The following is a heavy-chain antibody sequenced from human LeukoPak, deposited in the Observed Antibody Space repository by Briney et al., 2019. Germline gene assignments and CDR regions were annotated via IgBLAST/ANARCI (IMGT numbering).Heavy chain of an antibody. Sequence: GESLKISCRGSGYSFTSYWIAWVRQMPGKGLEWMGIIYPGDSDTRYSPSFQGQVSISADKSISTAYLQWNSLRASDTAMYFCARRGGDGGYFDYWGQGTLVTVSS. CDR1: GYSFTSYW. D-gene: IGHD4-17*01. CDR2: IYPGDSDT. CDR3: ARRGGDGGYFDY. V-gene: IGHV5-51*01. J-gene: IGHJ4*02.